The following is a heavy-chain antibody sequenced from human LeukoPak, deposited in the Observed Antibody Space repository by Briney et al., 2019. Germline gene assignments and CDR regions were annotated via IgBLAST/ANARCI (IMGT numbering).Heavy chain of an antibody. CDR2: IYHSGST. V-gene: IGHV4-4*02. CDR3: ARDLTIFGVVTQNYYYYGMDV. J-gene: IGHJ6*02. CDR1: GFTFSSSA. Sequence: GSLRLSCAASGFTFSSSAMSWVRQPPGKGLEWIGEIYHSGSTNYNPSLKSRVTISVDKSKNQFSLKLSSVTAADTAVYYCARDLTIFGVVTQNYYYYGMDVWGQGTTVTVSS. D-gene: IGHD3-3*01.